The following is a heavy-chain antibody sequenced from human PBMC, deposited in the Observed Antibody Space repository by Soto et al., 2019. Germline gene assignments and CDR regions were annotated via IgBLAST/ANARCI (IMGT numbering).Heavy chain of an antibody. CDR1: RRSISSGTNY. D-gene: IGHD6-25*01. V-gene: IGHV4-39*01. CDR3: ARHEAGWYFDS. Sequence: PSETLSHSCTVSRRSISSGTNYRAWIHQPPGKGLEWIANIYYSGSTFYNPSLKSRVTISLDTSKNQFSLKLRSVTAADTAVYYCARHEAGWYFDSWGQGPL. CDR2: IYYSGST. J-gene: IGHJ4*02.